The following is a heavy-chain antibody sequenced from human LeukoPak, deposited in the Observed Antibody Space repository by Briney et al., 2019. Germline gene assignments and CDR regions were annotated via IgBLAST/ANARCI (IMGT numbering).Heavy chain of an antibody. J-gene: IGHJ5*02. CDR1: GFTFSSYA. V-gene: IGHV3-7*01. CDR3: ARDSRVMATHCSSTSCYSLENWFDP. Sequence: PGGSLRLSCAASGFTFSSYAMSWVRQAPGKGLEWVANIKQDGSEKYYVDSVKGRFTISRDNAKNSLYLQMNSLRAEDTAVYYCARDSRVMATHCSSTSCYSLENWFDPWGQGTLVTVSS. D-gene: IGHD2-2*01. CDR2: IKQDGSEK.